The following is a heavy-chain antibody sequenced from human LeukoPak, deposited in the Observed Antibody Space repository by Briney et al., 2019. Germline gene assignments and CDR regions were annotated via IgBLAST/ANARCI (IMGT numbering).Heavy chain of an antibody. CDR1: GVSICSSRYY. D-gene: IGHD3-10*01. V-gene: IGHV4-39*01. Sequence: SETLSLTCCVCGVSICSSRYYWGWTRQPRGKGLEWIGSIYYSGSTYNNPSLKSRVTISVDTSKNQHSLKLSSVTAADTAVYYCASHSYRSGSYFPPDGNYWGQGTLVTDSS. CDR2: IYYSGST. CDR3: ASHSYRSGSYFPPDGNY. J-gene: IGHJ4*02.